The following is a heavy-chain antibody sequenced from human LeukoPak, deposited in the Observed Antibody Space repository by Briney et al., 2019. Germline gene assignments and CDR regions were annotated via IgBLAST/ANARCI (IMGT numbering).Heavy chain of an antibody. J-gene: IGHJ4*02. V-gene: IGHV3-53*01. CDR3: ARDSSGPGY. CDR1: GFTVNSNY. CDR2: IYVGGGT. Sequence: GGSLRLSCAASGFTVNSNYMSRVRQAPGKGLEWVSVIYVGGGTFYADSVKGRFTISRDSSKNTLYLQMNSLRAEDTAVYYCARDSSGPGYWGQGTLVTVSS. D-gene: IGHD6-19*01.